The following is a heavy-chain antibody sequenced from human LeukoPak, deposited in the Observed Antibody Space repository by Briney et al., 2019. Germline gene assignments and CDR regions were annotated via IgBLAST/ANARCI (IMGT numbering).Heavy chain of an antibody. Sequence: GGSLRLSCAASGFTFSSYAMHWVRQAPGKGLEWVAVISYDGSNKYYADSVKGRFTISRDNSKNTLYLQMNSLRAEDTAVYYCARDLIMGVVVVIRPMGYWGQGTLVTVSS. CDR2: ISYDGSNK. CDR1: GFTFSSYA. V-gene: IGHV3-30-3*01. D-gene: IGHD3-22*01. J-gene: IGHJ4*02. CDR3: ARDLIMGVVVVIRPMGY.